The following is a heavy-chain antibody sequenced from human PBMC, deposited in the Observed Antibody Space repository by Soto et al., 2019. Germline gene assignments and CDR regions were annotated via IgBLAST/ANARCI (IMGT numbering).Heavy chain of an antibody. V-gene: IGHV4-59*01. Sequence: PSVTCTVSGGSMRNYFWTWIRQPPGKGLEWIGYIHYSGTTSFFPSYNPSLRSRVTVSEDTSKNQFSLKLLSVTTADTAVYFCAAGEASSRNLAPYYLDFWGQGTLVTVSS. CDR3: AAGEASSRNLAPYYLDF. CDR2: IHYSGTT. J-gene: IGHJ4*02. CDR1: GGSMRNYF. D-gene: IGHD6-13*01.